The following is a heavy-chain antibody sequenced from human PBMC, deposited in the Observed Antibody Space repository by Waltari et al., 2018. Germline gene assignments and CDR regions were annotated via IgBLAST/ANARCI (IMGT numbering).Heavy chain of an antibody. Sequence: VQLVQSGAEVKKPGSSVKVSCKASEGTFSSYTISWVRQATGPGLEWMGRIIHILRIENYVHKLPGRATITADKSTSTAYMALSSLRSHDTAVYYCARVPRRSSWSRINYYVDYWGQGTLVTVSS. CDR3: ARVPRRSSWSRINYYVDY. CDR2: IIHILRIE. D-gene: IGHD6-13*01. J-gene: IGHJ4*02. V-gene: IGHV1-69*02. CDR1: EGTFSSYT.